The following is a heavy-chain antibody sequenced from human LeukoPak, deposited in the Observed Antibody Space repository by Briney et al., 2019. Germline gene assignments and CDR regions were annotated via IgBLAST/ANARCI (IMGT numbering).Heavy chain of an antibody. CDR2: IYSGGST. CDR1: GFTVSSNY. J-gene: IGHJ4*02. Sequence: GGSLRLSCAASGFTVSSNYMSWVRQAPGKGLEWVSVIYSGGSTYYADSVKGRFTISRDNSKNTLYLQMNSLRAEDTAVYYCARDLLYSSGSDYWGQGTLVTVSS. CDR3: ARDLLYSSGSDY. V-gene: IGHV3-53*01. D-gene: IGHD6-19*01.